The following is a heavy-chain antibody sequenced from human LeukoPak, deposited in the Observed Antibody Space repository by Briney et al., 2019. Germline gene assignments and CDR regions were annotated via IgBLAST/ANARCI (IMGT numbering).Heavy chain of an antibody. CDR3: ARVSGAARWIDY. CDR1: RGSISNYY. CDR2: IYYSGST. D-gene: IGHD6-6*01. J-gene: IGHJ4*01. V-gene: IGHV4-59*01. Sequence: PSETLSLTCTFSRGSISNYYWTWIRQPQGKGLEWIGYIYYSGSTNYNPSLKSRVTISVDMSKNQFSLKPSSVTAADTAVYYCARVSGAARWIDYWGQGTLVTVSS.